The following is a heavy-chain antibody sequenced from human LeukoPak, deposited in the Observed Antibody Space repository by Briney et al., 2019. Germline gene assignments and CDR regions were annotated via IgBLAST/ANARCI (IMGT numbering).Heavy chain of an antibody. Sequence: SQTLSLTCTVSGGSISSGDYYWSWIPQPPGKGLEWIGYIYYSGSTYYNPSLKSRVTISVDTSKNQFSLKLSSVTAADTAVYYCARTDIVVVPAAISWFDPWGQGTLVTVSS. D-gene: IGHD2-2*02. CDR3: ARTDIVVVPAAISWFDP. J-gene: IGHJ5*02. CDR1: GGSISSGDYY. V-gene: IGHV4-30-4*08. CDR2: IYYSGST.